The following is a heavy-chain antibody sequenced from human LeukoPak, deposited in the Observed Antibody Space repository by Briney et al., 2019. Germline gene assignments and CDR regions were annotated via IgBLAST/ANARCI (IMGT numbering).Heavy chain of an antibody. CDR3: SRDLSSTAYWELDY. CDR1: GYIFTDYF. Sequence: GSSVRISCKASGYIFTDYFIHWVRQAPGQGPEWMGRVNPKNGDTYHAQTFQGRVTVTGATSISTAYMDLTTLRSDDTAIYYCSRDLSSTAYWELDYWGQGTLVTVSS. D-gene: IGHD3-10*01. J-gene: IGHJ4*02. V-gene: IGHV1-2*06. CDR2: VNPKNGDT.